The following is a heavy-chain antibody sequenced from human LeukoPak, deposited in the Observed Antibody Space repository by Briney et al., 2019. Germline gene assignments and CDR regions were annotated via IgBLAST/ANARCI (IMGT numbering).Heavy chain of an antibody. J-gene: IGHJ4*02. V-gene: IGHV1-2*02. D-gene: IGHD1-26*01. Sequence: ASVQVSCKASGYTFTGYYIHWVRQAPGQGLEWMGWINPSSGGTNYAQKFQGRVTMTTDTSITTANMELSRLRSDDTAMYYCARGAVSGSLFSDYWGRGTLFSVSS. CDR1: GYTFTGYY. CDR3: ARGAVSGSLFSDY. CDR2: INPSSGGT.